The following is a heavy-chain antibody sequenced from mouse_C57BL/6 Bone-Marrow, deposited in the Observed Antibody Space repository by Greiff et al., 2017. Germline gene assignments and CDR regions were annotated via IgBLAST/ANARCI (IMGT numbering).Heavy chain of an antibody. D-gene: IGHD3-2*02. V-gene: IGHV2-9-1*01. CDR3: ARLDSSGFAWFAY. CDR1: GFSLTSYA. CDR2: IWPGGGT. J-gene: IGHJ3*01. Sequence: QVQLQQSGPGLVAPSQSLSITCTVSGFSLTSYAISWVRQPPGKGLEWLGVIWPGGGTHYNSAPKPRLSISKDNSKSQVFLKMNSLQTNDPARYYGARLDSSGFAWFAYWGKGTLVTVSA.